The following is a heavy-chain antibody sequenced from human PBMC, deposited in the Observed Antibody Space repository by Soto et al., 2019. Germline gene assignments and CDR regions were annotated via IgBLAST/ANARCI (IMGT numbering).Heavy chain of an antibody. Sequence: GGALRLSCAASGFIFTNAYMSWVRQTPEKGLEWVARIKSKSTGGTIDYAAPVKGRFTISRDDYENTVSPQMNSLESEDTAVYYCSRDASDWFFNWGRGTLVTVSS. J-gene: IGHJ4*02. CDR1: GFIFTNAY. V-gene: IGHV3-15*01. CDR3: SRDASDWFFN. D-gene: IGHD3-9*01. CDR2: IKSKSTGGTI.